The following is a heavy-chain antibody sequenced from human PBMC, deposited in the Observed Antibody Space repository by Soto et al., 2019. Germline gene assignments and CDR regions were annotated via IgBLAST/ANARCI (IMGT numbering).Heavy chain of an antibody. D-gene: IGHD3-22*01. Sequence: SETLSLSCVVSGGSISSGGYSWSWIRQPPGKGLEWIGYIYHSGSTYYNPSLKSRVTISVVRSKNQFSLKLSSVTAADTAVYYCARVDYDSTWFDPWGQGTLDTVSS. J-gene: IGHJ5*02. CDR3: ARVDYDSTWFDP. CDR2: IYHSGST. CDR1: GGSISSGGYS. V-gene: IGHV4-30-2*01.